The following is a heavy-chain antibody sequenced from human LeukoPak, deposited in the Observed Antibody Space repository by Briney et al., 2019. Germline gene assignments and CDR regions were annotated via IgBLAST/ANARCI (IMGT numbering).Heavy chain of an antibody. J-gene: IGHJ4*02. CDR3: AKDGTWYSDYFDY. D-gene: IGHD1-14*01. CDR2: ISGSGGST. Sequence: GSLRLSCAASGFTFSSYGMSWVRQAPGKGLEWVSAISGSGGSTYYADSVKGRFTISRDNSKNTLYLQMNSLRAEDTAVYYCAKDGTWYSDYFDYWGQGTLVTVSS. V-gene: IGHV3-23*01. CDR1: GFTFSSYG.